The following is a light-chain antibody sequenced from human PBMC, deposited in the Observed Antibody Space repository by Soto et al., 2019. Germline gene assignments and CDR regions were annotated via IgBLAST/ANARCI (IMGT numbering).Light chain of an antibody. V-gene: IGKV3-20*01. J-gene: IGKJ1*01. CDR1: QSVSSGY. Sequence: EIVLTQSPGTLSLSPGERATLSCRASQSVSSGYLAWYQQKPGQAPSLLIYGASSRATGIPDRFSGSGSGTDFTLTISILEPEDFAVYYCQHYGSSPRTFGQGTKVEIK. CDR3: QHYGSSPRT. CDR2: GAS.